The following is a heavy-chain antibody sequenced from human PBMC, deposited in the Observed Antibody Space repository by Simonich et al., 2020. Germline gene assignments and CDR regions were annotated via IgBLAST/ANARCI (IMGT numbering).Heavy chain of an antibody. CDR1: GGSFSGYY. CDR2: IKHSGST. J-gene: IGHJ4*02. CDR3: ARRRKVRGVQYYFDY. V-gene: IGHV4-34*01. D-gene: IGHD3-10*01. Sequence: QVQLQQWGAGLLKPSETLSLTCAVYGGSFSGYYWSWIRQPPGKGLEWIGEIKHSGSTNYKPSLKSRVTISVDTSKNQFSLKLSAVTAADTAVYYCARRRKVRGVQYYFDYWGQGTLVTVSS.